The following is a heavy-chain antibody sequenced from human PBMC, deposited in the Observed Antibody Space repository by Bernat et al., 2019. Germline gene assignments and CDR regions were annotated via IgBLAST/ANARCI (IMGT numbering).Heavy chain of an antibody. Sequence: QVQLVESGGGVVQPGRSLRLSCAASGFTFSSYGMHWVRQAPGKGLEWVAVIPYDGGNKYYADSVKDRFTISRDNSKNTLYLQMNSLRIEDTAVYYCARERDSSNWYGGGFGYCGQGTLVTVSS. CDR3: ARERDSSNWYGGGFGY. CDR1: GFTFSSYG. V-gene: IGHV3-30*03. D-gene: IGHD6-13*01. CDR2: IPYDGGNK. J-gene: IGHJ4*02.